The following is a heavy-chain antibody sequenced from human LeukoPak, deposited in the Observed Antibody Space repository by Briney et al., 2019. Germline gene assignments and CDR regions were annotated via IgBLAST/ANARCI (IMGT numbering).Heavy chain of an antibody. Sequence: SETLSLTCAVYGGSFSDYYWSWIRQPPGKGLEWIGEINHSGSTNYNPSLKSRVTISVDTSKNQFSLRLYSVTAADTAVYYCAGSSYIGLDFWDQGTLVIVSS. D-gene: IGHD3-22*01. J-gene: IGHJ4*02. CDR2: INHSGST. V-gene: IGHV4-34*01. CDR1: GGSFSDYY. CDR3: AGSSYIGLDF.